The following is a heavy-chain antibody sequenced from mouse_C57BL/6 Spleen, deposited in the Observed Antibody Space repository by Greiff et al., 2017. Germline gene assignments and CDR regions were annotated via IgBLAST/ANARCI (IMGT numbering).Heavy chain of an antibody. Sequence: QVQLQQPGAELVKPGASVKLSCKASGYTFTSYWMHWVKQRPGQGLEWIGMIHPNSGSTSYNEKFKSKATLTVDKSSSTAYMQLRSLTSEDSAVFYCASTVVARNFAYWGQGTLLTVSA. CDR1: GYTFTSYW. D-gene: IGHD1-1*01. V-gene: IGHV1-64*01. CDR2: IHPNSGST. CDR3: ASTVVARNFAY. J-gene: IGHJ3*01.